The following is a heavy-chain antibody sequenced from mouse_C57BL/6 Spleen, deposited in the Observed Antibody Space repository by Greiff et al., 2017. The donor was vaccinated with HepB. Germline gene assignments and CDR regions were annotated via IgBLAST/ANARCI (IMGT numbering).Heavy chain of an antibody. V-gene: IGHV3-6*01. CDR1: GYSITSGYY. J-gene: IGHJ4*01. CDR2: ISYDGSN. Sequence: EVQLVESGPGLVKPSQSLSLTCSVTGYSITSGYYWNWIRQFPGNKLEWMGYISYDGSNNYNPSLKNRISITRDTSKNQFFLKLNSVTTEDTATYYCARGALYYYAMDYWGQGTSVTVSS. CDR3: ARGALYYYAMDY.